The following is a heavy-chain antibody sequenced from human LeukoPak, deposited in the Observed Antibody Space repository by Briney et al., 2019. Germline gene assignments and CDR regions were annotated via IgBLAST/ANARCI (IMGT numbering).Heavy chain of an antibody. CDR3: ARDHPNRYYDSSDRFDP. Sequence: GASVKVSCKASGYTFTSYGISWVRQAPGPGLEWMGWISAYNGNTNYAQKLQGRVTMNTDTSTSTAYMELRSLRSDDTAVYYCARDHPNRYYDSSDRFDPWGQGTLVTVSS. D-gene: IGHD3-22*01. CDR2: ISAYNGNT. V-gene: IGHV1-18*01. CDR1: GYTFTSYG. J-gene: IGHJ5*02.